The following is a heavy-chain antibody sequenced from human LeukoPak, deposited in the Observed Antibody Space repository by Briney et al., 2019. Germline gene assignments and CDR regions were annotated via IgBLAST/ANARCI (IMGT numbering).Heavy chain of an antibody. CDR2: ISGSGDST. J-gene: IGHJ4*01. CDR1: GLTFRSYA. D-gene: IGHD5-12*01. CDR3: AKDHKYTGSSRALDY. V-gene: IGHV3-23*01. Sequence: GGSLRLSCAASGLTFRSYAMSWVRQAPGEGLEWVSEISGSGDSTNYADSVKGRFTISRDNSKNTLYLQMNSLRAEDTAAYYCAKDHKYTGSSRALDYWGHGTLVTVSS.